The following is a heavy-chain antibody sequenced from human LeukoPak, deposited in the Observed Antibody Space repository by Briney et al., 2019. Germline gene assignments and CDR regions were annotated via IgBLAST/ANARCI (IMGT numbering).Heavy chain of an antibody. Sequence: PGGSLRLSCAASGFTFSSYAMHWVRQAPGKGLEWVAVISYDGSNKYCADSVKGRFTISRDNSKNTLYLQMNSLRAEDTAVYYCARDSLNYWGQGTLVTVSS. CDR1: GFTFSSYA. J-gene: IGHJ4*02. CDR2: ISYDGSNK. CDR3: ARDSLNY. D-gene: IGHD2-8*01. V-gene: IGHV3-30-3*01.